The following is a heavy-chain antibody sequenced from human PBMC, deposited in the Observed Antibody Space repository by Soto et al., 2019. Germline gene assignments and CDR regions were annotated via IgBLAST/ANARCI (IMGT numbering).Heavy chain of an antibody. Sequence: QVQLQESGPGLVEPSGTLSLTCDVSGGSIGPPDWWSWVRQSPGKGLEWLGEIYHSGTTNFNPSLKIRLTMSVDKSTNHFSRKWTFVTAADTAVYYCERVGGVGSMKVFFDSWGQGILVTVTS. D-gene: IGHD3-16*01. CDR2: IYHSGTT. CDR3: ERVGGVGSMKVFFDS. J-gene: IGHJ4*02. V-gene: IGHV4-4*02. CDR1: GGSIGPPDW.